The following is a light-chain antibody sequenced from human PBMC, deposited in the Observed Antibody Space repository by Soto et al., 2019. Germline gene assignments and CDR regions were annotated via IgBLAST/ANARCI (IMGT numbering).Light chain of an antibody. CDR2: GAS. V-gene: IGKV3-15*01. Sequence: EVLMTQSPATLSASPGERATLSCRASQTISSNVAWYQQKPGQAPRLLIYGASTRATGIPARFSGSGSGTEFTLTISSLQSEDFAVYYCQQYNDWPPLTFGGGTKVEIK. J-gene: IGKJ4*01. CDR1: QTISSN. CDR3: QQYNDWPPLT.